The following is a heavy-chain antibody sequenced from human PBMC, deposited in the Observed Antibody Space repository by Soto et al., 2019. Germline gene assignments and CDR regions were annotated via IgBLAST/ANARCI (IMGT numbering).Heavy chain of an antibody. CDR3: ARAGCDGGSCYTLVGLRYGMDV. D-gene: IGHD2-15*01. V-gene: IGHV3-30-3*01. CDR1: GFTFSSYA. CDR2: ISYDGNNK. J-gene: IGHJ6*02. Sequence: QVQLVESGGGVVQPGRSLRLSCAASGFTFSSYAMYWVRQAPGKGLEWVAVISYDGNNKYYADSVKGRFTISRDNSKNTLYLQMNSPRAEDTAVYYCARAGCDGGSCYTLVGLRYGMDVWGQGTTVTVSS.